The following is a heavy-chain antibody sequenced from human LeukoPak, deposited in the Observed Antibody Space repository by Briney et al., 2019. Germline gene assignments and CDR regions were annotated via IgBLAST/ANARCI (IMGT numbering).Heavy chain of an antibody. J-gene: IGHJ4*02. CDR1: GDSINSYY. CDR3: ARSWYYDSSGYFDY. CDR2: IYYTGST. V-gene: IGHV4-59*12. Sequence: SETLSLTCTVSGDSINSYYWTWIRQAPGKGLEWIGYIYYTGSTNYSPSLKSRVTMSVDTSKNQFSLKLSSVTAADTAVYYCARSWYYDSSGYFDYWGQGTLVTVSS. D-gene: IGHD3-22*01.